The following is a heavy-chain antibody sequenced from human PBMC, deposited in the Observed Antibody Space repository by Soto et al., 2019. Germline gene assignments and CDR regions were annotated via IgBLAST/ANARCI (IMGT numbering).Heavy chain of an antibody. V-gene: IGHV3-23*01. D-gene: IGHD1-7*01. J-gene: IGHJ3*02. CDR1: GFTFSPYA. Sequence: GGSLRLSCVASGFTFSPYAMSWVRQAPGKGLEWVSGISSSGDSTYYADSVKGRFTISRDNSKNMLYLQMSSLRADDTALYYCAKDPNGNYVGEFDMRGHGTMVTVSS. CDR3: AKDPNGNYVGEFDM. CDR2: ISSSGDST.